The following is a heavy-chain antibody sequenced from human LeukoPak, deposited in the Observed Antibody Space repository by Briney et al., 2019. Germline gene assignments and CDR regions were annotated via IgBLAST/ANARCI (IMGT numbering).Heavy chain of an antibody. Sequence: PGGSLRLSCAASGFTFSSYGMHWVRQAPGKGLEWVAVISYDGSNKYYADSVKGRFTISRDNSKNTLYLQMNSLRAEDTAVYYCAKSYYYGSGSYYNGAPFDCWGQGTLVTVSS. CDR1: GFTFSSYG. CDR3: AKSYYYGSGSYYNGAPFDC. J-gene: IGHJ4*02. V-gene: IGHV3-30*18. CDR2: ISYDGSNK. D-gene: IGHD3-10*01.